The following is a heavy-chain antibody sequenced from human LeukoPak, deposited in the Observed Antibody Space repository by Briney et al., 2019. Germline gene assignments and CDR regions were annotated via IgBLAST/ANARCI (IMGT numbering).Heavy chain of an antibody. J-gene: IGHJ4*02. Sequence: ASVKVPCKTSGYSFTNYDINWVRQSTGQGLEWMGWINTKSGYTGHAQKFQGRITMTRDNSISTVYMELRSLRSEDTAVYYCARVTGAIDYWGQGTLVTVSS. V-gene: IGHV1-8*01. CDR3: ARVTGAIDY. CDR2: INTKSGYT. CDR1: GYSFTNYD.